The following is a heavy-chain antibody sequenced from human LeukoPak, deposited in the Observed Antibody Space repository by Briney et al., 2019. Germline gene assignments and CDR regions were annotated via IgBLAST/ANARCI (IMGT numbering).Heavy chain of an antibody. CDR3: ARALTPYYYDSSGYYRLDY. CDR2: IIPLFGTA. D-gene: IGHD3-22*01. J-gene: IGHJ4*02. V-gene: IGHV1-69*05. Sequence: ASVKVSCKASGGTFSSYAISWVRQAPGQGLEWMGGIIPLFGTANYAQKFQGRVTITTDESTSTAYMELSSLRSEDTAVYYCARALTPYYYDSSGYYRLDYWGQGTLVTVSS. CDR1: GGTFSSYA.